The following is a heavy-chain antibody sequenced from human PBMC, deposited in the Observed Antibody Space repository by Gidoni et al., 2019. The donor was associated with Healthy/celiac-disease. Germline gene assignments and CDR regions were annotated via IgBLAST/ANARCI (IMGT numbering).Heavy chain of an antibody. CDR2: IYYSGST. Sequence: QLQLQESGPGLVKPSEPLSLPCPVSGGSISSSSYYWGWIRQPPGKGLEWIGSIYYSGSTYYNPSLKSRVTISVDTSKNQFSLKLSSVTAADTAVYYCLTFGGGYYFDYWGQGTLVTVSS. J-gene: IGHJ4*02. V-gene: IGHV4-39*01. D-gene: IGHD3-16*01. CDR1: GGSISSSSYY. CDR3: LTFGGGYYFDY.